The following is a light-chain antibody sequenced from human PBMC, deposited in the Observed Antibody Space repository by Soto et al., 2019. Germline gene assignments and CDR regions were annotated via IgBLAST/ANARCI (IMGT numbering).Light chain of an antibody. CDR1: SSDVGGYNY. CDR3: SSYTSSTPLV. J-gene: IGLJ2*01. V-gene: IGLV2-14*01. Sequence: QSALTQPASVSGSPGQSITISCTGTSSDVGGYNYVSWYQQHPGKAPKLMIYEVSNRPSGVSNRFSGSKSDNTASLTISGLQAEDEAEYYCSSYTSSTPLVFGRGTKLTVL. CDR2: EVS.